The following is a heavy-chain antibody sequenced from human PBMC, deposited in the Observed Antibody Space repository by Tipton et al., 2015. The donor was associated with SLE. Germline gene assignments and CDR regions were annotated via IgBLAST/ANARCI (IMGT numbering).Heavy chain of an antibody. Sequence: TLSLTCTVSGGSISSGGYYWSWIRQHPGKGLEWIGYIYYSGSTYYNPPLQSRVTISVDTSKNPFSLKLSSVTAADTAVYYCAGGPGDIVVVVAALDIWGQGTMVTVSS. D-gene: IGHD2-15*01. J-gene: IGHJ3*02. CDR2: IYYSGST. CDR1: GGSISSGGYY. V-gene: IGHV4-31*03. CDR3: AGGPGDIVVVVAALDI.